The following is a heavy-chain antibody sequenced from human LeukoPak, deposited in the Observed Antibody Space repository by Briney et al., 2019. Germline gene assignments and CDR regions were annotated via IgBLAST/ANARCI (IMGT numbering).Heavy chain of an antibody. CDR2: ISKDANGI. J-gene: IGHJ2*01. V-gene: IGHV3-74*01. CDR1: GFIFSEYW. D-gene: IGHD6-19*01. Sequence: GGSLRLSCEVSGFIFSEYWMHWVRQGPGRGLEWVSRISKDANGIHYASSAEGRFTISRDNARNKVFLHMNNLRVEDTAVYYCVREAPLAGDWYFDRWGRGSLVTVSS. CDR3: VREAPLAGDWYFDR.